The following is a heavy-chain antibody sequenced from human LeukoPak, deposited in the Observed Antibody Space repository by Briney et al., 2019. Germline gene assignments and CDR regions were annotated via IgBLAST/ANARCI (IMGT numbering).Heavy chain of an antibody. D-gene: IGHD3-3*01. J-gene: IGHJ3*02. CDR1: GGSFSGYY. Sequence: SETLSLTCAVYGGSFSGYYWSWIRQPPGKGLEWIGEINHSGSTNYSPSLKSRVTISVDTSKNQFSLKLSSVTAADTAVYYCARTGPLGVVIPTGAFDIWGQGTMVTVSS. CDR3: ARTGPLGVVIPTGAFDI. V-gene: IGHV4-34*01. CDR2: INHSGST.